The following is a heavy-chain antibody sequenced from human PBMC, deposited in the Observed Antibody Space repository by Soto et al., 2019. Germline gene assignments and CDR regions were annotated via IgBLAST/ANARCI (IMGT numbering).Heavy chain of an antibody. CDR2: ISYDGSNK. J-gene: IGHJ6*02. Sequence: GGSLRLSCAASGFTFSSYGMHWARQAPGKGLEWVAVISYDGSNKYYADSVKGRFTISRDNSKNTLYLQMNSLRAEDTAVYYCAKGRAVAFYYGMDVWGQGTTVTVSS. D-gene: IGHD6-19*01. CDR3: AKGRAVAFYYGMDV. V-gene: IGHV3-30*18. CDR1: GFTFSSYG.